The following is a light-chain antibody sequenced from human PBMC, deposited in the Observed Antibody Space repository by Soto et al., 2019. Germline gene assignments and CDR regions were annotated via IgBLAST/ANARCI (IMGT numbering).Light chain of an antibody. J-gene: IGKJ2*01. CDR3: QQYDRYSS. CDR2: DAS. CDR1: QSVSNW. V-gene: IGKV1-5*01. Sequence: DIQMTQSPSTLSASVGDRVTITCRASQSVSNWLAWYQQKPGKAPKLLNSDASSLESGVPSRFSGSGSGTEFTLTITSLQPDDFATYYCQQYDRYSSFGQGTKLEIK.